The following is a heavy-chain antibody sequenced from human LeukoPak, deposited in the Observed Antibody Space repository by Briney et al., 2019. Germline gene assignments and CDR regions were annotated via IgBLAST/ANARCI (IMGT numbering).Heavy chain of an antibody. V-gene: IGHV3-30-3*01. J-gene: IGHJ3*02. D-gene: IGHD3-22*01. Sequence: PGGSLRLSCAASGFTFSSYAMHWVRQAPGKGLEWVAVISYDGSNKYYADSVKGRFTISRDNSKNTLYLQMNSLRAEDTAVYYCARVDSDAFDIWGQGTMVTVSS. CDR3: ARVDSDAFDI. CDR1: GFTFSSYA. CDR2: ISYDGSNK.